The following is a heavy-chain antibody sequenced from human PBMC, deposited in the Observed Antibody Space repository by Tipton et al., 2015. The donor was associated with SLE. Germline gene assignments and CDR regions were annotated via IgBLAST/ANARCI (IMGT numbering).Heavy chain of an antibody. CDR1: GYSLPDYF. Sequence: QLVQSGAEVKKPGASVKVSCKASGYSLPDYFIHWVRQAPGQGFEWVGWINPNLGGTNYAQKFQGRVTMTRDTSVSTAFLELSSLRSDDTAAYYCARESGSDAFDIWGQGTMVTVSS. CDR3: ARESGSDAFDI. D-gene: IGHD5-12*01. J-gene: IGHJ3*02. V-gene: IGHV1-2*02. CDR2: INPNLGGT.